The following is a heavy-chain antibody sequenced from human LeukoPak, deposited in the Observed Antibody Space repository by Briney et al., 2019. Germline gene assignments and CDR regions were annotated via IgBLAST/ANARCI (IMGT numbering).Heavy chain of an antibody. V-gene: IGHV4-59*12. Sequence: SETLSLTCTVSGGSISSYYWSWIRQPPGKGLEWIGYIYYSGSTNYNPSLKSRVTISVDTSKNQFSLKLNFVTAADTAVYYCARDRGGYTYSHDYWGQGTLVTVSS. CDR2: IYYSGST. CDR1: GGSISSYY. CDR3: ARDRGGYTYSHDY. J-gene: IGHJ4*02. D-gene: IGHD5-18*01.